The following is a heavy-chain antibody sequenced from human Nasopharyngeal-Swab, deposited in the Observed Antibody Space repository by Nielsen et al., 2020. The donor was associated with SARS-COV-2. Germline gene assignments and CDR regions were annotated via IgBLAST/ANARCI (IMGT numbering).Heavy chain of an antibody. J-gene: IGHJ6*02. D-gene: IGHD1-7*01. CDR3: ARSITGTTLLPRYYYYSMDD. V-gene: IGHV5-10-1*01. Sequence: VRQMPGKGLEWMGRIDPSDSYTNYSPSFQGHVTISADKSISTAYLQWSSLKASDTAMYYCARSITGTTLLPRYYYYSMDDWGQGTTVTVSS. CDR2: IDPSDSYT.